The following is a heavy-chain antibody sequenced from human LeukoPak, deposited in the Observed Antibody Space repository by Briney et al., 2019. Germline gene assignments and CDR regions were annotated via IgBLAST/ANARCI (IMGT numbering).Heavy chain of an antibody. J-gene: IGHJ6*02. D-gene: IGHD5-24*01. Sequence: SETLSLTCTVSGGSISSYYWSRIRQPPGKGLEWIGYIYYSGSTNYNPSLKSRVTISVDTSKNQFSLKLSSVTAADTAVYYCARRWNYYYYGMDVWGQGTTVTVSS. CDR2: IYYSGST. V-gene: IGHV4-59*08. CDR3: ARRWNYYYYGMDV. CDR1: GGSISSYY.